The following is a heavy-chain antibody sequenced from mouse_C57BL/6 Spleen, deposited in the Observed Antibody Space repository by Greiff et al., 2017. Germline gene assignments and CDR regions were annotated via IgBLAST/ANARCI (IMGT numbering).Heavy chain of an antibody. D-gene: IGHD2-3*01. V-gene: IGHV1-19*01. CDR2: INPYNGGT. CDR3: AKSDGYLDD. CDR1: GYTFTDYY. Sequence: VQLQQSGPVLVKSGASVKMSCKASGYTFTDYYMNWVKQSHGTSLEWIGVINPYNGGTSYNQKFMGTAPLTVDKSSSTAYVELNSLTSEDSAVYYCAKSDGYLDDGGQGTTLT. J-gene: IGHJ2*01.